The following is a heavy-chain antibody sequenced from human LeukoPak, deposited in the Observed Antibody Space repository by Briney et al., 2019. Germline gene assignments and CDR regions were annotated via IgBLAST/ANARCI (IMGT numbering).Heavy chain of an antibody. D-gene: IGHD3-16*02. CDR2: IGQDGRET. J-gene: IGHJ4*02. CDR3: ATRGDLSWFGALRH. CDR1: RLTFSNYW. V-gene: IGHV3-7*01. Sequence: HPGGSLRLSCVVSRLTFSNYWMDWVRQAPGKGLEWVAFIGQDGRETNYAGSVKGRFTISRDNAKNSLYLQMNNLRVEDTAVYYCATRGDLSWFGALRHWSQGTVVTVSS.